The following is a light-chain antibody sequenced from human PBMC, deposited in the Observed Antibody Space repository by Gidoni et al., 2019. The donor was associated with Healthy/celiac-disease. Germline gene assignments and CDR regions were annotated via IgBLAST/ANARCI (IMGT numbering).Light chain of an antibody. CDR1: QSISSW. CDR3: QQYNSYLWT. CDR2: DAS. Sequence: DSQMTQSPSTLSASVGDRVTITCRASQSISSWLAWYQQKPGKAPKLLIYDASSLESVVPSRFSGSGSGTEFPLTISSLQPDDFATYYCQQYNSYLWTFGQGTKVEIK. V-gene: IGKV1-5*01. J-gene: IGKJ1*01.